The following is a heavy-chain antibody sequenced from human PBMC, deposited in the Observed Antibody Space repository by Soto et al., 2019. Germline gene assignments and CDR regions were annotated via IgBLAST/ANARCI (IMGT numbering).Heavy chain of an antibody. CDR3: ARPRSMSSSGFDI. D-gene: IGHD6-6*01. CDR2: ISTDGSFT. Sequence: EVQLVESGGGLVKPGGSLRLSCAASGFVFSSHWIHWVRQAPGQGPGGVSRISTDGSFTSYADFVKGRFTISRDNAKNPLYVKMESLRDEDTAVYYCARPRSMSSSGFDIWGQGTMVTVSS. CDR1: GFVFSSHW. V-gene: IGHV3-74*01. J-gene: IGHJ3*02.